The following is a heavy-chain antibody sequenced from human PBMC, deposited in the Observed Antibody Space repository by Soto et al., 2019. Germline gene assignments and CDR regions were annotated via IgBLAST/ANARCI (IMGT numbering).Heavy chain of an antibody. D-gene: IGHD3-16*02. CDR3: ARAALTYYDYIWGSYRYGNFDY. J-gene: IGHJ4*02. Sequence: SETLSLTCAVYGGSFSGYYWSWIRQPPGKGLEWIGEINHSGSTNYNPSLKSRVTISVDTSKNQFSLKLSSVTAADTAVYYCARAALTYYDYIWGSYRYGNFDYWGQGTLVTVSS. V-gene: IGHV4-34*01. CDR1: GGSFSGYY. CDR2: INHSGST.